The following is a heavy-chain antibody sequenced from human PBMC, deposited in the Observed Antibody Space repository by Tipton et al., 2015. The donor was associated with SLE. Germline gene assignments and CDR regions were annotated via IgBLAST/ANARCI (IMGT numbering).Heavy chain of an antibody. V-gene: IGHV3-11*01. CDR3: ARVYLSFLVLPASVWIDL. J-gene: IGHJ5*02. D-gene: IGHD3-3*01. CDR1: GFTFSDYF. Sequence: GSLRLSCAASGFTFSDYFMTWIRQAPGKGLEWFSYISSSGSSVSYADSVKGRFTISRDNANNSLLLQMNSLRAEDTAVYYCARVYLSFLVLPASVWIDLWGRGTLVTVSS. CDR2: ISSSGSSV.